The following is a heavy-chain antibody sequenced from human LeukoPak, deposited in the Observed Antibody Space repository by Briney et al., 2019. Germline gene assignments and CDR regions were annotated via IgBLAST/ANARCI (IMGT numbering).Heavy chain of an antibody. D-gene: IGHD6-13*01. V-gene: IGHV5-51*03. CDR2: IYPGDSDT. Sequence: GESLKISCKGSGYSFTSYWIGWVRQMPGKGLEWMGIIYPGDSDTRYSPSFQGQVTISADKSISTAYLQWSSLKASDTAMHYCARGIAAAGTNFDYWGQGTLVTVSS. CDR3: ARGIAAAGTNFDY. CDR1: GYSFTSYW. J-gene: IGHJ4*02.